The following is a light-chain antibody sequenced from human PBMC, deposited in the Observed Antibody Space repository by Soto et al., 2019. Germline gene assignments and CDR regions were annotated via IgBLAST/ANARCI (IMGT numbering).Light chain of an antibody. CDR3: QQYNDYQYT. CDR2: KAT. J-gene: IGKJ2*01. Sequence: DIQMTQSPSTLSASVGDRVTITCRASQSITTWLAWYQQKPGKAPKLLIYKATNLQSGVPSRFSGIGSGTEFSLTISSLQHEDFAIYYCQQYNDYQYTFGKGTKLEIK. CDR1: QSITTW. V-gene: IGKV1-5*03.